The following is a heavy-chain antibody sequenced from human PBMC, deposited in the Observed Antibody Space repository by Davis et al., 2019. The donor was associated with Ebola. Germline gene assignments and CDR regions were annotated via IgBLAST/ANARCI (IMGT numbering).Heavy chain of an antibody. J-gene: IGHJ3*01. CDR2: IYPGDSDT. CDR1: GYTFTNYW. CDR3: ARPRSRGSSDAYDV. Sequence: KVSCKGSGYTFTNYWIGWVRQMPGKGLEWMGIIYPGDSDTTYSPSFQGQITISADKSITTAYLRWSSLEASDTAMYYCARPRSRGSSDAYDVWGQGTMVTVSS. D-gene: IGHD1-26*01. V-gene: IGHV5-51*01.